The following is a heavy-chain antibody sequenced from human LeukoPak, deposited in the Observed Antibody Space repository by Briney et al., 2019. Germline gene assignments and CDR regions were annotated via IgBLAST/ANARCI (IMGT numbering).Heavy chain of an antibody. CDR1: GYSIRSGYY. D-gene: IGHD6-19*01. J-gene: IGHJ4*02. V-gene: IGHV4-38-2*02. CDR3: ARRAVSGITY. Sequence: SETLSLTCTVSGYSIRSGYYWGWIRQPPGKGLEWIVTIYQSGSTYYNPSLKSRVTIPVDTSKNQFSLKLTSVTAADTAIYYCARRAVSGITYWGQGTLVTVSS. CDR2: IYQSGST.